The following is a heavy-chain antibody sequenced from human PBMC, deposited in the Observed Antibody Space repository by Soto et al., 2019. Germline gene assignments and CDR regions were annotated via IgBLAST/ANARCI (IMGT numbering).Heavy chain of an antibody. CDR2: MNPNSGNT. V-gene: IGHV1-8*01. CDR3: ARVTRYYDFWSGYYYYYMDV. Sequence: ASVKVSCKASGYTFTSYDINWVRQVTGQGLEWMGWMNPNSGNTGYAQKFQGRVTMTRNTSISTAYLELSSLRSEDTAVYYCARVTRYYDFWSGYYYYYMDVWGKGTTVTVSS. J-gene: IGHJ6*03. CDR1: GYTFTSYD. D-gene: IGHD3-3*01.